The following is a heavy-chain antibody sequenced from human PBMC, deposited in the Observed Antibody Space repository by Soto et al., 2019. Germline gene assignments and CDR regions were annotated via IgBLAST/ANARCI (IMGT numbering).Heavy chain of an antibody. CDR3: ARDFEHYYGSGGYYYGMDV. J-gene: IGHJ6*02. CDR1: GGSINSYY. Sequence: PSETLSLTCTVSGGSINSYYWSWIRQPPGKGLEWIGYIYYSGSTNYNPSLKSRVTISVDTSKNQFSLKLSSVTAADTAVYYCARDFEHYYGSGGYYYGMDVWGQGTTVTVSS. D-gene: IGHD3-10*01. V-gene: IGHV4-59*01. CDR2: IYYSGST.